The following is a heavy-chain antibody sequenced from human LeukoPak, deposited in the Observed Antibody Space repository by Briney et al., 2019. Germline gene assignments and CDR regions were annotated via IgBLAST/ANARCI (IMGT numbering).Heavy chain of an antibody. D-gene: IGHD3-10*01. J-gene: IGHJ3*02. CDR2: IGTAGDT. CDR3: ARGPRGRAFDI. V-gene: IGHV3-13*01. Sequence: QPGGSLRLSCAASGFTFSSYDMHWVRQATGKGLEWVSAIGTAGDTYYPGSVKGRFTISRENAKNSLYLQMNSLRAGDTAVYYCARGPRGRAFDIWGQGTMVTVSS. CDR1: GFTFSSYD.